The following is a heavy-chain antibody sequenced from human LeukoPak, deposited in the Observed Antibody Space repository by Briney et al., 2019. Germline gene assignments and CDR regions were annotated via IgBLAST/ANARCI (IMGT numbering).Heavy chain of an antibody. D-gene: IGHD3-10*01. CDR2: ISSSSSTI. J-gene: IGHJ4*02. Sequence: GGSLRLSCAASGFTFSSYSMNWVRQAPGKGLQWVSYISSSSSTIYNADSVKGRFTISRDNAKNSLYLQMNSLRAEDTAVYYCARVYRKNSGSSFDYWGQGTLVTASS. V-gene: IGHV3-48*04. CDR3: ARVYRKNSGSSFDY. CDR1: GFTFSSYS.